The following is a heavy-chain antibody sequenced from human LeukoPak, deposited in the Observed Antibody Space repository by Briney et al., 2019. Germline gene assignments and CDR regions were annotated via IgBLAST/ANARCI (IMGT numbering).Heavy chain of an antibody. CDR3: ATPGRGTTGYYGMDV. Sequence: ASVKVSCKASGYTFTNFGVSWVRQAPGQGLEWMGWISAYNGNTNYAQKLQGRVTMTTDTSTSTAYMELRSLRSDDTAVYYCATPGRGTTGYYGMDVWGQGTTVTVSS. J-gene: IGHJ6*02. V-gene: IGHV1-18*01. D-gene: IGHD1-1*01. CDR1: GYTFTNFG. CDR2: ISAYNGNT.